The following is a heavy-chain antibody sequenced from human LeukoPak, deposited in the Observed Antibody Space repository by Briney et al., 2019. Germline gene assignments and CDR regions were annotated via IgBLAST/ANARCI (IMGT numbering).Heavy chain of an antibody. CDR1: GYTFSGFY. CDR2: INPNSGGT. CDR3: ARGGNSGSYFGSRGFDY. Sequence: ASVKVSCKASGYTFSGFYIHWVRQAPGQGLEWMGWINPNSGGTNYAQKFQGRVTMTRDTSISTAYMELSRLRSDDTAVYYCARGGNSGSYFGSRGFDYWGQGTLVTVSS. D-gene: IGHD1-26*01. V-gene: IGHV1-2*02. J-gene: IGHJ4*02.